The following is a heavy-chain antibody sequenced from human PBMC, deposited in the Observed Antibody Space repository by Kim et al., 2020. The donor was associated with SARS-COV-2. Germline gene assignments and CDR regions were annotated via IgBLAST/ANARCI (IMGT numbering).Heavy chain of an antibody. Sequence: GGSLRLSCAASGFTVSSNYMSWVRQAPGKGLEWVSVIYSGGSTYYADSVKGRFTISRDNSKNTLYLQMNSLRAEDTAVYYCATDSGSYSLYYYYYMDVWGKGTTVTVSS. J-gene: IGHJ6*03. V-gene: IGHV3-53*01. CDR3: ATDSGSYSLYYYYYMDV. CDR1: GFTVSSNY. D-gene: IGHD1-26*01. CDR2: IYSGGST.